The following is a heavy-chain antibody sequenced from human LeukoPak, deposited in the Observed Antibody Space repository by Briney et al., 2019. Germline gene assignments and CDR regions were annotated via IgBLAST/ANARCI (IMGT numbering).Heavy chain of an antibody. V-gene: IGHV3-73*01. CDR3: TRDRGTYNWFDP. CDR2: IDKKDNLYAT. CDR1: GFSFSGSS. J-gene: IGHJ5*02. D-gene: IGHD2-15*01. Sequence: PGKSLRLSCAASGFSFSGSSVHWVRQSSGRGLEWVGLIDKKDNLYATAYAESVRGRFTISRDDSKDTAFLHMDSLKTEDTALYYCTRDRGTYNWFDPWGQGTLVTVSS.